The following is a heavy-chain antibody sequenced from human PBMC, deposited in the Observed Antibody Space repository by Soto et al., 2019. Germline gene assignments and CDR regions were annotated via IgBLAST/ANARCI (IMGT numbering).Heavy chain of an antibody. V-gene: IGHV3-23*01. CDR1: GFTFSTYA. J-gene: IGHJ5*02. Sequence: PGGSLRLSCAASGFTFSTYAMAWVRQAPGKGLEWVSGISGSGGSTNHAESVKGRFTISRDNSKNTLYLQMNSLRAEDTAVYYCAKGGAQLLHYNWFDPWGLGTLVTVSS. CDR3: AKGGAQLLHYNWFDP. CDR2: ISGSGGST. D-gene: IGHD2-2*01.